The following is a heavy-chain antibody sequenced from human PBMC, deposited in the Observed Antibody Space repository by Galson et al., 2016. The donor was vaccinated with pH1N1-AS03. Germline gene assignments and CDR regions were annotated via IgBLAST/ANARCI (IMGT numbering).Heavy chain of an antibody. CDR1: GGSISGSGYY. Sequence: ETLSLTCTVSGGSISGSGYYWTWIRQPPGRGLEWIGYIYLSGRTNCSPSLKSRANISLDRSRNQFSLNLNSVTAADTAVYYCARVRSEWLGVNSSWYGIDSWGQGTQVIVSS. CDR3: ARVRSEWLGVNSSWYGIDS. CDR2: IYLSGRT. J-gene: IGHJ4*02. D-gene: IGHD2-2*01. V-gene: IGHV4-61*08.